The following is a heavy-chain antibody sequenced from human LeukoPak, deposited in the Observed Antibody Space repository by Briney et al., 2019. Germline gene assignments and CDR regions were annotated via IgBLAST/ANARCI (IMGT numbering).Heavy chain of an antibody. J-gene: IGHJ4*02. CDR3: ARETHPLGPDY. V-gene: IGHV4-59*12. CDR1: GGSFSTYY. CDR2: FYYSGST. D-gene: IGHD3-3*02. Sequence: SETLSLTCTVTGGSFSTYYWSWIRQPPGKGLEWIGHFYYSGSTNYNPSLKSRVTISVDTSRNQFSLKLSSVTAADTAIYYCARETHPLGPDYWGQGTLVTVSS.